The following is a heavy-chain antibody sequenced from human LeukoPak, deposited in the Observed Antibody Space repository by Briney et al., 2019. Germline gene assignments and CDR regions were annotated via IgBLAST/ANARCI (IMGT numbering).Heavy chain of an antibody. Sequence: GGSLRLSCAASGFTFRNYLMNWVRQAPGKGLEWVSFISSTGGTIYYADSVKGRFTVSRDNGKNSLLLQMNSLRAEDTAVYYCARGGYYYDSSGLDYWGQGTLVTVSS. J-gene: IGHJ4*02. CDR3: ARGGYYYDSSGLDY. D-gene: IGHD3-22*01. CDR1: GFTFRNYL. V-gene: IGHV3-48*01. CDR2: ISSTGGTI.